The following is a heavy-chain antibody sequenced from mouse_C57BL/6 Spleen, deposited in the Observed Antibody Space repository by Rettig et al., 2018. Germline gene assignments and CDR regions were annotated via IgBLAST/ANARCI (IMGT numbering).Heavy chain of an antibody. CDR2: IDPETGGT. V-gene: IGHV1-15*01. J-gene: IGHJ3*01. CDR3: TRGAY. Sequence: LEWIGAIDPETGGTAYNQKFKGKAILTADKSSSTAYMELRSLTSEDSAVYYCTRGAYWGQGTLVTVSA.